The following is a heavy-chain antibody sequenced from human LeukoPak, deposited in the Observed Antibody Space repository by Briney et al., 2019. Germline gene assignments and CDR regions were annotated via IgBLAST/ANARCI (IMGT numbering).Heavy chain of an antibody. J-gene: IGHJ4*02. CDR1: GFTFSSYS. D-gene: IGHD3-10*01. CDR3: ARVRYYYGSGSYYPLDY. CDR2: ISISSSYI. Sequence: GGSLRLSCAASGFTFSSYSMNWVRQAPGKGLEWVSSISISSSYIYYADSVKGRFTISRDNAKNSLYLQMNSLRAEDTAVYYCARVRYYYGSGSYYPLDYWGQGTLVTVSS. V-gene: IGHV3-21*01.